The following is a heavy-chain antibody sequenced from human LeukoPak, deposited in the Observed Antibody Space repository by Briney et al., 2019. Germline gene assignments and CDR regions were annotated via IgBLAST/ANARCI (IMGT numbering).Heavy chain of an antibody. CDR2: IYSDNT. CDR3: ARSARRYYYDSSPWDY. D-gene: IGHD3-22*01. CDR1: GFTVSSNS. Sequence: SGGSLRLSCTVSGFTVSSNSMSWVRQAPGKGLEWVSFIYSDNTHYSDSVKGRFTISRDNSKNTLYLQMNSLRAEDTAVYYCARSARRYYYDSSPWDYWGQGTLVTVSS. J-gene: IGHJ4*02. V-gene: IGHV3-66*03.